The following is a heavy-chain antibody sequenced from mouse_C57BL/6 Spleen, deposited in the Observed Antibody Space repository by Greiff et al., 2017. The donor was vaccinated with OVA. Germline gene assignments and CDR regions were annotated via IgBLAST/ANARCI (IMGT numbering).Heavy chain of an antibody. V-gene: IGHV1-76*01. CDR3: ARDGKNAMDY. J-gene: IGHJ4*01. CDR2: IYPGSGNT. CDR1: GYTFTDYY. Sequence: LVESGAELVRPGASVKLSCKASGYTFTDYYINWVKQRPGQGLEWIARIYPGSGNTYYNEKFKGKATLTAEKSSSTAYMQLSSLTSEDSAVYFCARDGKNAMDYWGQGTSVTVSS. D-gene: IGHD2-1*01.